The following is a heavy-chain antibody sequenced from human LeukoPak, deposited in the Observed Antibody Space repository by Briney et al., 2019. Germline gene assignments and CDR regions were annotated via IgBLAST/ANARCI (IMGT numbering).Heavy chain of an antibody. Sequence: GGSLGLSCAASGFTFSSYWMSWVRQAPGKGLEWVANIKQDGSEKYYVDSVKGRFTISRDNAKNSLYLQMNSLRAEDTAVYYCARLGGYSYGPLSFFDYWGQGTLVTVSS. J-gene: IGHJ4*02. CDR3: ARLGGYSYGPLSFFDY. V-gene: IGHV3-7*01. D-gene: IGHD5-18*01. CDR2: IKQDGSEK. CDR1: GFTFSSYW.